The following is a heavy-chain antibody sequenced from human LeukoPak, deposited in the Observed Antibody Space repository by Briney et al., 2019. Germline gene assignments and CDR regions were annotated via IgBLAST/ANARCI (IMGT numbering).Heavy chain of an antibody. CDR2: IKSKTDGGTA. CDR3: TATHYDFWSGYYGDP. D-gene: IGHD3-3*01. J-gene: IGHJ5*02. V-gene: IGHV3-15*07. Sequence: GGSLRLSCAASGFTFTSYSMNWVRQAPGKGLEWVGRIKSKTDGGTADYAAPVKGRFTISRDEPKNTLYLQMNSLKTEDTAVYYCTATHYDFWSGYYGDPWGQGTLVTVSS. CDR1: GFTFTSYS.